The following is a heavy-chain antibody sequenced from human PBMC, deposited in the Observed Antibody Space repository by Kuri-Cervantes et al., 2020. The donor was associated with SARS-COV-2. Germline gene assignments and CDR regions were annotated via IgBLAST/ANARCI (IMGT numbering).Heavy chain of an antibody. CDR2: INPKSGGT. CDR3: ARGPAITIFGVLRGRENWFDP. V-gene: IGHV1-2*04. Sequence: ASVKVSCKASGYTFTGYYVHWIRQAPGEGLEWIGWINPKSGGTNYAKKFRGWVTMTRETSISTAYMELSRLRCDDTAVYYCARGPAITIFGVLRGRENWFDPWGQGTLVTVSS. CDR1: GYTFTGYY. J-gene: IGHJ5*02. D-gene: IGHD3-3*01.